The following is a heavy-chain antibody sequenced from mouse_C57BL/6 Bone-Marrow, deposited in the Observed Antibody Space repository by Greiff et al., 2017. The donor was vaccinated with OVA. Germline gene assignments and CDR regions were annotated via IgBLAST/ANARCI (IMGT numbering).Heavy chain of an antibody. J-gene: IGHJ3*01. CDR3: VGPVYYDYDAWFAD. CDR1: GFSFTTYA. Sequence: EVKLLESGGGLVQPKGSLKLSCAASGFSFTTYAMNWVRQAPGKGLEWVARIRSKSNNYATYYADSVKDRFTISRADSESMLYQQMNNLKTEDTAMYDCVGPVYYDYDAWFADWGKGTLVTVSA. CDR2: IRSKSNNYAT. V-gene: IGHV10-1*01. D-gene: IGHD2-4*01.